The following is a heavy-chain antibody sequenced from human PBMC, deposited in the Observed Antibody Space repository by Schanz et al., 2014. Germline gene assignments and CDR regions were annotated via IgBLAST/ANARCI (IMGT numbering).Heavy chain of an antibody. CDR2: INPSGGST. Sequence: QVQLVQSGAEVKKPGASVKVSCKASGYTFTSDSMHWVRQAPGQGLEWMGMINPSGGSTTYAQKFQGRVTMTRDTSTSTAYMDLSSLKSEDTAVYYCARGPLGTSPWGQGTLXTVSS. J-gene: IGHJ5*02. D-gene: IGHD5-12*01. CDR3: ARGPLGTSP. CDR1: GYTFTSDS. V-gene: IGHV1-46*01.